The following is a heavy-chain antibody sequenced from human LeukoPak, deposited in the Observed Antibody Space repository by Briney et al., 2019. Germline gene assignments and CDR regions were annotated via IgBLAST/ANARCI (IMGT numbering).Heavy chain of an antibody. CDR3: ARGIYGGKVDY. V-gene: IGHV3-48*04. CDR2: ISSSSSTI. D-gene: IGHD4-23*01. J-gene: IGHJ4*02. CDR1: GFTFSSYS. Sequence: PGGSLRLSCAASGFTFSSYSMNWVRQAPGKGLEWVSYISSSSSTIYYADSVKGRFTISRDNAKNSLYLQMNSLRAEDTAVYYCARGIYGGKVDYWGQGTLVTVSS.